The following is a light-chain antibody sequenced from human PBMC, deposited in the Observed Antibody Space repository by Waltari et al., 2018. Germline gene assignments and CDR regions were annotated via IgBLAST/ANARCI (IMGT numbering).Light chain of an antibody. CDR3: QQRSIWLT. J-gene: IGKJ4*01. Sequence: EVVLTQSPATLSLSPGERATLSCRASQSISTYLAWYQQKAGQAPRHLIYGSSKRATGVPARFSGSGAGTDFTLTISNVEPEDFAVYYCQQRSIWLTVGGGTKVDLK. CDR1: QSISTY. CDR2: GSS. V-gene: IGKV3-11*01.